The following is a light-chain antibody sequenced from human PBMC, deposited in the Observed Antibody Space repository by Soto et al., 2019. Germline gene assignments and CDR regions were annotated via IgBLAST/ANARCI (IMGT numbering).Light chain of an antibody. Sequence: AIQLTQSPSSLSASVGDRVTITCRASQGIRSALAWYQQKPGKATKLLIYDASSLESGVPSRFSGSGSGTDFTLTISLLQPEDFANYYCQQFNNYPLFGGGTKVEIK. J-gene: IGKJ4*01. CDR1: QGIRSA. CDR2: DAS. CDR3: QQFNNYPL. V-gene: IGKV1D-13*01.